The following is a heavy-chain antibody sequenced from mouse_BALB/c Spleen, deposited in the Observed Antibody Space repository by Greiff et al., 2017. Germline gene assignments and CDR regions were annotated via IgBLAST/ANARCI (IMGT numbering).Heavy chain of an antibody. V-gene: IGHV2-2*02. Sequence: VQLQQSGPGLVQPSQSLSITCTVSGFSLTSYGVHWVRQSPGKGLEWLGVIWSGGSTDYNAAFISRLSISKDNSKSQVFFKMNSLQANDTAIYYCARKNYRYDLYAMDYWGQGTSVTVSS. CDR2: IWSGGST. CDR1: GFSLTSYG. D-gene: IGHD2-14*01. CDR3: ARKNYRYDLYAMDY. J-gene: IGHJ4*01.